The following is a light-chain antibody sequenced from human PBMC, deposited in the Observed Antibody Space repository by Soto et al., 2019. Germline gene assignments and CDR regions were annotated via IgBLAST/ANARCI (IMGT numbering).Light chain of an antibody. CDR3: QQYYITPYT. V-gene: IGKV4-1*01. Sequence: DIVMTQSPDSLAVSLGERATINCKSSQSALYSSSNNNYLAWYQQKPRQPPKLLIYWASSRESGVPDRFSGSGSGAEFTLPISNLQAEDVAVYYCQQYYITPYTFGQGTKLELK. CDR1: QSALYSSSNNNY. CDR2: WAS. J-gene: IGKJ2*01.